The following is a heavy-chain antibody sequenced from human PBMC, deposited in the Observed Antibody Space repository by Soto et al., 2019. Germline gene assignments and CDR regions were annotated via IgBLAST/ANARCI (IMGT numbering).Heavy chain of an antibody. Sequence: RGSLRLSCAASGFTFSSYSMNWVRQAPGKGLEWVSYISSSGSTIYYADSVKVRFTISRDNAKNSPYLQMNSLRAEDTAVYYCARDRPLNLWGQGTLVTVSS. CDR3: ARDRPLNL. J-gene: IGHJ4*02. CDR1: GFTFSSYS. CDR2: ISSSGSTI. V-gene: IGHV3-48*01.